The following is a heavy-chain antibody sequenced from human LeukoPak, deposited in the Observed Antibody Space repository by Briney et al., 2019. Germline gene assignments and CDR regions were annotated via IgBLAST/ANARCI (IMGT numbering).Heavy chain of an antibody. CDR2: IYTSGST. D-gene: IGHD4-17*01. V-gene: IGHV4-4*09. J-gene: IGHJ4*02. CDR1: GGSISSYY. Sequence: SETLSLTCTVSGGSISSYYWSWIRQPPGKGLERIGYIYTSGSTNYNPSLKSRFTISVDTSNNQFSLKLSSVTAADTAVYYCARTVTTARFFDYWGQGTLVTVSS. CDR3: ARTVTTARFFDY.